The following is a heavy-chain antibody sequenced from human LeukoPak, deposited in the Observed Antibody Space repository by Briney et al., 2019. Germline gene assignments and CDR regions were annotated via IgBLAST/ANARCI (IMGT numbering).Heavy chain of an antibody. D-gene: IGHD3-3*01. V-gene: IGHV3-21*01. Sequence: GGSLRLSCAASGFTFSSYSMTWVRQAPGKGLEWVSSISSSSSYTYYADSVKGRFTISRDNAQNSLFLQMNSLRAEDTAVYYCVPFGVVIVLWGQGTLVTVSS. J-gene: IGHJ4*02. CDR2: ISSSSSYT. CDR3: VPFGVVIVL. CDR1: GFTFSSYS.